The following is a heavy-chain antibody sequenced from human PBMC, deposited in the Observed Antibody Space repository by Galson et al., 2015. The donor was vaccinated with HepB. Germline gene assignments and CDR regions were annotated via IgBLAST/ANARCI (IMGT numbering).Heavy chain of an antibody. CDR3: ARNQRYMDV. CDR2: ISLGGVT. V-gene: IGHV3-23*01. CDR1: GFIFSSYA. D-gene: IGHD1-14*01. J-gene: IGHJ6*03. Sequence: SLRLSCAASGFIFSSYALTWVRQAPGKGLEWVSAISLGGVTYYTDSVKGRFIISRDNSKNTLYLQINSLRAEDTAVYYCARNQRYMDVWGIGTTVTVSS.